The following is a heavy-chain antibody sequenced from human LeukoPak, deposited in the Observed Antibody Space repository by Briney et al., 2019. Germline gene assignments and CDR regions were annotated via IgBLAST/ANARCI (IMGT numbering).Heavy chain of an antibody. CDR1: GFTFSTNA. Sequence: GGSLRLSCVASGFTFSTNAMSWVRQAPGKGLEWVSTISESGGSKYYADSMKGRFTISRDNSKDTLYLQMNYPRADDTAVYYCATGGSMAHEGIHYWGQGTLVTVSS. CDR2: ISESGGSK. D-gene: IGHD2/OR15-2a*01. CDR3: ATGGSMAHEGIHY. J-gene: IGHJ4*02. V-gene: IGHV3-23*01.